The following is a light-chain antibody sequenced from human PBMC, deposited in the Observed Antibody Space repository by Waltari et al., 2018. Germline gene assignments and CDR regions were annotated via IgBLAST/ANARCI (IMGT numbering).Light chain of an antibody. J-gene: IGKJ1*01. CDR3: QQFHNSWT. V-gene: IGKV1-5*03. CDR1: QSISTW. Sequence: DIQMTQSPSTLSASVGDRVTITCRASQSISTWLAWYQQKPGKAPKLLVCKASLLESGVPLRFSGSGSGTEFTLTISGLQPDDSATYYCQQFHNSWTFGQGTKVEIK. CDR2: KAS.